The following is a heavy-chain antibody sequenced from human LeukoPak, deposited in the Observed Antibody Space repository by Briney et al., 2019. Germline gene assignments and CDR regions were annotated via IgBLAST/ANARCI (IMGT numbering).Heavy chain of an antibody. D-gene: IGHD3-22*01. J-gene: IGHJ4*02. V-gene: IGHV1-69*04. Sequence: SVKVSCKASGGTFSSYAISWVRQAPGQGLEWMGRIIPILGIANYAQKFQGRVTITADKSTSTAYMELSSLRSEGTAVYYCATYYYDSSGYFALYYWGQGTLVTVSS. CDR3: ATYYYDSSGYFALYY. CDR1: GGTFSSYA. CDR2: IIPILGIA.